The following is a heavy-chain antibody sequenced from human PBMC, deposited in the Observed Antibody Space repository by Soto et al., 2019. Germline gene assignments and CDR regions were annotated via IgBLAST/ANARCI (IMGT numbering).Heavy chain of an antibody. CDR1: GGSVSSGSYY. Sequence: LSLTCTVSGGSVSSGSYYWSWIRQPPGKGLEWIGYIYYSGSTNYNPSLKSRVTISVDTSKNQFSLKLSSVTAADTAVYYCASRDPGTSVDYWGQGTLVTVSS. J-gene: IGHJ4*02. D-gene: IGHD1-7*01. V-gene: IGHV4-61*01. CDR2: IYYSGST. CDR3: ASRDPGTSVDY.